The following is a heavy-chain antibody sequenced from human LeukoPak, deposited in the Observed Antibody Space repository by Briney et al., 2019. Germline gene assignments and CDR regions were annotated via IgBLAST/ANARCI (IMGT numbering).Heavy chain of an antibody. CDR3: AKIHIAAADNLDY. Sequence: GGSLGLSCAASGFTFSSYGMHWVRQAPGKGLEWVAVISYDGSNKYYADSVKGRFTISRDNSKNTLYLQMNSLRAEDTAVYYCAKIHIAAADNLDYWGQGTLVTVSS. CDR1: GFTFSSYG. J-gene: IGHJ4*02. CDR2: ISYDGSNK. V-gene: IGHV3-30*18. D-gene: IGHD6-13*01.